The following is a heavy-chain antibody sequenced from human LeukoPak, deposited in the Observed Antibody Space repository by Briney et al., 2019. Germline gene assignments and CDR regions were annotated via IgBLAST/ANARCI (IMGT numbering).Heavy chain of an antibody. D-gene: IGHD3-9*01. CDR2: INHSGST. J-gene: IGHJ5*02. CDR1: GGSFSGYY. Sequence: PSETLSLTCAVYGGSFSGYYWSWIRQPPGKGLEWIGEINHSGSTNYNPSLKSRVTISVDTSKNQFSLKLSSVTAADTAVYYCARRRVLRYFDAGGFWFDPWGQGTLVTVSS. CDR3: ARRRVLRYFDAGGFWFDP. V-gene: IGHV4-34*01.